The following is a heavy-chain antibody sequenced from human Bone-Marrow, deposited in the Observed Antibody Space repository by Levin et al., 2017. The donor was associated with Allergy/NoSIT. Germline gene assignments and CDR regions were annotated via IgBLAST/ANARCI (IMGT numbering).Heavy chain of an antibody. CDR1: GFTFSDYG. Sequence: GGSLRLSCIVSGFTFSDYGMHWVRQAPGKGLEWVAVISFDGSNEHYADSVKGRVTISRDNSKNTLYLRMNSLRPEDTAVYYCAKGYYWDSGKDDYWGQGTLVTVSS. CDR3: AKGYYWDSGKDDY. V-gene: IGHV3-30*18. CDR2: ISFDGSNE. J-gene: IGHJ4*02. D-gene: IGHD3-22*01.